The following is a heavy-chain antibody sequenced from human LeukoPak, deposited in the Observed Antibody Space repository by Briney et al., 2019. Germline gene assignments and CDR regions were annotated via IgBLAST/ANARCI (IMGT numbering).Heavy chain of an antibody. D-gene: IGHD2/OR15-2a*01. CDR3: ASHGAFYLAY. V-gene: IGHV4-59*01. CDR2: IYYSGST. J-gene: IGHJ4*02. CDR1: GGSISSYY. Sequence: SETLSLTCTVSGGSISSYYWSWIRQPPGKGLEWIGYIYYSGSTNYNPSLKSRVTISVDTSKNQFSLKLSSATAADTAVYYCASHGAFYLAYWGQGTLVTVSP.